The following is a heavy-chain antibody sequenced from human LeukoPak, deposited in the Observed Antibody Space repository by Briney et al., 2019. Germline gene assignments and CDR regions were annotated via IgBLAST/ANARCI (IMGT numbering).Heavy chain of an antibody. CDR1: GFPFSSYA. CDR2: ISYEGSNK. CDR3: ARDITGTTGAFDI. D-gene: IGHD1-7*01. V-gene: IGHV3-30-3*01. J-gene: IGHJ3*02. Sequence: GGSLRLSCAASGFPFSSYAMHWVRQAPGKGLEGVAVISYEGSNKYYAHSVKGRFTISRDNSKNKLYLQMNSLRAEDTAVYYCARDITGTTGAFDIWGQGTMVAVSS.